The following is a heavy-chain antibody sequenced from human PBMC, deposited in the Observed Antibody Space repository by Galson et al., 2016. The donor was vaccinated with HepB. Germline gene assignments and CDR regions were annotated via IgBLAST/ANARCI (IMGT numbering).Heavy chain of an antibody. D-gene: IGHD1-7*01. CDR2: IYPGDSDT. Sequence: KVSCKASGFTLTSYAIKWVRQAPGKGLEWVGIIYPGDSDTRYSPSFQGQVTISADRSISTAYLQWSSLKASDTAMYYCARRKNYAPDYWGQGTLVTVSS. J-gene: IGHJ4*02. V-gene: IGHV5-51*01. CDR3: ARRKNYAPDY. CDR1: GFTLTSYA.